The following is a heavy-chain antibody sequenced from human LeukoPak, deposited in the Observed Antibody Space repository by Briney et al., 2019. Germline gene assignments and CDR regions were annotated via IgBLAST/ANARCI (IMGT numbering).Heavy chain of an antibody. D-gene: IGHD4-17*01. CDR2: ISSTGSTI. V-gene: IGHV3-48*04. CDR1: GFTLSSYS. CDR3: ARESANDYGDNHAGACLDY. J-gene: IGHJ4*02. Sequence: GGSLRLSCAASGFTLSSYSMNWVRQAPGKGLEWVSYISSTGSTIYYADSVKGRFTISRDNAKNSLYLQMNSLRAEDTAVYYCARESANDYGDNHAGACLDYWGQGNLVTVSS.